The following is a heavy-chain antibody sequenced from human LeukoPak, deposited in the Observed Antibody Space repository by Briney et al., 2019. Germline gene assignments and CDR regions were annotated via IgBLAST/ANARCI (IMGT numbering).Heavy chain of an antibody. J-gene: IGHJ3*02. Sequence: ASVKVSCKASGGTFSSYAISWVRQAPGQGLEWMGWINPNSGGTNYAQKFQGRVTMTKDTSISTAYMELSRLRSDDTAVYYCARDWGSGNAFDIWGQGTMATVSS. CDR3: ARDWGSGNAFDI. CDR2: INPNSGGT. CDR1: GGTFSSYA. D-gene: IGHD3-10*01. V-gene: IGHV1-2*02.